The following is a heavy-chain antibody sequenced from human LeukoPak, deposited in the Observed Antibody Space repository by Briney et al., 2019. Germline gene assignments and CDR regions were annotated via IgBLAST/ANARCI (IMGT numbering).Heavy chain of an antibody. V-gene: IGHV1-2*06. CDR3: TRGHHFDY. J-gene: IGHJ4*02. CDR1: GDTFTDYY. Sequence: ASVKVSCKASGDTFTDYYMHWVRQAPGQGLEWMGRINPDTGDADYGHKSQGRVTVTRDTSISTVYVELRMLRSDDTAVYYCTRGHHFDYWGQGTLVTVSS. CDR2: INPDTGDA.